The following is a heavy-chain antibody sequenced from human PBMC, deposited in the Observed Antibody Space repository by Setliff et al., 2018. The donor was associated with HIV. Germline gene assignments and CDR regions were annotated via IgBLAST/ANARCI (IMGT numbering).Heavy chain of an antibody. CDR2: ILYGGST. Sequence: SETLSLTCTVSGDSISRGSYYWGWIRQPPGKGLGWIGNILYGGSTYYNLSLKSRITMSVDTSKNRFSLELSSVTAPDTAVYYCARPQGGLGGGAWFDPWGQGILVTVSS. J-gene: IGHJ5*02. CDR1: GDSISRGSYY. V-gene: IGHV4-39*01. D-gene: IGHD3-10*01. CDR3: ARPQGGLGGGAWFDP.